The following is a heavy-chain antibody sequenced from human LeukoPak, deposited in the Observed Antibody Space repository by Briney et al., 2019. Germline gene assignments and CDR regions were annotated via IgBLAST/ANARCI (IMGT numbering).Heavy chain of an antibody. CDR3: ARDNYVGATRVPFDY. Sequence: GGSLRLSCAASGFTVSSNYMSWVRQAPGKGLEWVSVIYSGGSTYYADSVKGRFTISRDNSKNTLYLQMNSLRAEDTAVYYCARDNYVGATRVPFDYWGQGTLVTVSS. CDR2: IYSGGST. CDR1: GFTVSSNY. D-gene: IGHD1-26*01. J-gene: IGHJ4*02. V-gene: IGHV3-53*01.